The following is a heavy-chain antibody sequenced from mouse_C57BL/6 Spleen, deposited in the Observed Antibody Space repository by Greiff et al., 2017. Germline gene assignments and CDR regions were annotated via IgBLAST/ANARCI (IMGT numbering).Heavy chain of an antibody. J-gene: IGHJ4*01. CDR2: ISSGSSTI. CDR3: ARCTTVVATNAMDY. Sequence: EVQGVESGGGLVKPGGSLKLSCAASGFTFSDYGMHWVRQAPEKGLEWVAYISSGSSTIYYADTVKGRFTISRDNAKNTLFLQMTSLRSEDTAMYYCARCTTVVATNAMDYWGQGTSVTVSS. CDR1: GFTFSDYG. D-gene: IGHD1-1*01. V-gene: IGHV5-17*01.